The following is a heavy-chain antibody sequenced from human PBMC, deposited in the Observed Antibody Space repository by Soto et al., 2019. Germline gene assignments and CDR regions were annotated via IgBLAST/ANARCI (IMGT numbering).Heavy chain of an antibody. Sequence: QVQLVQSGAEVKKPGSSVKVSCKASGGTFSSYTISWLRQAPGQGLEWMGRIIPILGIANYAQKFQGRVTITADKSTSTAYMELSSLRSEDTAVYYCARCIAAQQGEVGYYGMDVWGQGTTVTVSS. CDR1: GGTFSSYT. D-gene: IGHD6-13*01. V-gene: IGHV1-69*02. CDR3: ARCIAAQQGEVGYYGMDV. J-gene: IGHJ6*02. CDR2: IIPILGIA.